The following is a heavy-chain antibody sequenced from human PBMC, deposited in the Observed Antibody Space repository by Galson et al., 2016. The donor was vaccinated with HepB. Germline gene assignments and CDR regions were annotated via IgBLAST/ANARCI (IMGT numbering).Heavy chain of an antibody. CDR2: LWSDGINQ. V-gene: IGHV3-33*01. CDR3: WRDPSHTTDI. Sequence: SLRLSCAASGFIFRNHGMHWVRQAPGKGLEWVAVLWSDGINQNYVDSVKGRFTISRDTSKNTLFLQMNSLRAEDTAVYYCWRDPSHTTDIRGQGTMVTVSS. CDR1: GFIFRNHG. D-gene: IGHD1-1*01. J-gene: IGHJ3*02.